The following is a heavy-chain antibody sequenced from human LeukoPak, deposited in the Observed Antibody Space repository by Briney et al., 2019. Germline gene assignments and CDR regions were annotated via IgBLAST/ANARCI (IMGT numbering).Heavy chain of an antibody. D-gene: IGHD2-2*01. Sequence: ASVKVSCKASGGTFSSYAISWVRQAPGQGLEWMGGIIPIFGTANYAQKFQGRVTITTDESTSTAYMELSSLRSEDTAVYYCARSACSSTSCRKIYYYYMDVWGKGTTVTVSS. J-gene: IGHJ6*03. CDR3: ARSACSSTSCRKIYYYYMDV. CDR1: GGTFSSYA. CDR2: IIPIFGTA. V-gene: IGHV1-69*05.